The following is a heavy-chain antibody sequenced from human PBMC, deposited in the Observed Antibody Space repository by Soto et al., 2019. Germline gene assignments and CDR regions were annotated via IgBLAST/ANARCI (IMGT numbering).Heavy chain of an antibody. CDR1: GFTFSSHW. CDR2: LNGDESDT. D-gene: IGHD1-1*01. CDR3: VRKGYWSLDS. Sequence: EVQLVESGGGLVQPGGSLRLSCEASGFTFSSHWMHWVRQAPGKGLVWVSRLNGDESDTQYADSAKGRFTISRDNAKNKLYLQMNSLRVQDTAVYYCVRKGYWSLDSWGQGTLVTVSS. J-gene: IGHJ4*02. V-gene: IGHV3-74*03.